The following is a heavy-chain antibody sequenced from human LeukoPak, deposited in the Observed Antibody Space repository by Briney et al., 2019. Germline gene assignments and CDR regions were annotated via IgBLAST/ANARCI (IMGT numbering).Heavy chain of an antibody. CDR1: GFTVSRNY. CDR3: ARAIRIAAAEYFFDY. V-gene: IGHV3-21*04. CDR2: ISSSNSHS. Sequence: GGSLRLSCAASGFTVSRNYMSWVRQAPGKGLEWVSSISSSNSHSYYADSVKGRFTISRDNPKNTLYLQMNSLRAEDTAVYYCARAIRIAAAEYFFDYWGQGTLVTVSS. J-gene: IGHJ4*02. D-gene: IGHD6-13*01.